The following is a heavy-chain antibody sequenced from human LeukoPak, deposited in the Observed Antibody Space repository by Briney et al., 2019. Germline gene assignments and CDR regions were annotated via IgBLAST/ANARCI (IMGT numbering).Heavy chain of an antibody. CDR3: ARESILDCHDY. Sequence: SETLCLSCTVSGGSISSYYRRWIRQPPGKGLERIGYIYYSGSTNYNPYPKSRVTISVDTSKNQFSLKLSSGTAADTAVYYCARESILDCHDYWGQGTLVTVSS. V-gene: IGHV4-59*01. CDR1: GGSISSYY. D-gene: IGHD2-2*02. J-gene: IGHJ4*02. CDR2: IYYSGST.